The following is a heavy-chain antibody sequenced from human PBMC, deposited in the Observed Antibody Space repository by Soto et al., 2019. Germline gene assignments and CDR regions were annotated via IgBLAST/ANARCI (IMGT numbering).Heavy chain of an antibody. Sequence: EVQLLESGGGLVQPGGSLRLSCAASGFTFSSYAMSWVRQAPGKGLEWVSAISGSGGSTYYADSVKGRFTISRDNSKNRVYLQMNSLRAEDTAVYYCAKDRSSSWYRVGNWFDPWGQGTLVTVSS. CDR3: AKDRSSSWYRVGNWFDP. D-gene: IGHD6-13*01. CDR1: GFTFSSYA. V-gene: IGHV3-23*01. J-gene: IGHJ5*02. CDR2: ISGSGGST.